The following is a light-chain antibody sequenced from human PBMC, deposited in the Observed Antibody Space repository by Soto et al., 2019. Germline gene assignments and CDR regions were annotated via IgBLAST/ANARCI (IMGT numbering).Light chain of an antibody. V-gene: IGKV1-5*01. Sequence: DIQMTQSPSTLSASIGDRVTITCRASQSINKCLALHQQKPGKAPKLLIYDASSLQSGVPPRFSGSGSGTEFTLTIRSLQPDDIATYYCQQYSSYSAWTFGEGTKVEIK. CDR2: DAS. CDR3: QQYSSYSAWT. J-gene: IGKJ1*01. CDR1: QSINKC.